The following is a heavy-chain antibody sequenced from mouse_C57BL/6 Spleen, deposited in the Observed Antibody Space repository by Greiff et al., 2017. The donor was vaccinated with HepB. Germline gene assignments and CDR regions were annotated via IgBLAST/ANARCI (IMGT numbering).Heavy chain of an antibody. CDR1: GFTFSSYA. CDR3: ARGGIYYGSPLFDY. CDR2: ISDGGSYT. V-gene: IGHV5-4*01. Sequence: EVQLVESGGGLVKPGGSLKLSCAASGFTFSSYAMSWVRQTPEKRLEWVATISDGGSYTYYPDNVKGRFTISRDNAKNNLYLQMSHLNSEDTAMYYCARGGIYYGSPLFDYWGQGTTLTVSS. D-gene: IGHD1-1*01. J-gene: IGHJ2*01.